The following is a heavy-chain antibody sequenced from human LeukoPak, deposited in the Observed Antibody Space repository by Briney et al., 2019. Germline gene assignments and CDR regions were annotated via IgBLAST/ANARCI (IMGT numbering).Heavy chain of an antibody. CDR1: GYTFTSYD. J-gene: IGHJ4*02. CDR2: MNPNSGNT. Sequence: ASVKVSCKASGYTFTSYDINWVRQATGQGLEWMGWMNPNSGNTGYAQKFQGRVTMTRNTSISTAYMELSSLRSEDTAVYYCAREYSSGWYGTTHFDYWGQGTLVTDSS. CDR3: AREYSSGWYGTTHFDY. D-gene: IGHD6-19*01. V-gene: IGHV1-8*01.